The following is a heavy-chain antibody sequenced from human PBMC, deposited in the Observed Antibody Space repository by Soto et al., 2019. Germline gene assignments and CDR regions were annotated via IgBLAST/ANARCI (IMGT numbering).Heavy chain of an antibody. CDR1: GFTFSSYA. V-gene: IGHV3-23*01. Sequence: PGGSLRLSCAASGFTFSSYAMSWVRQAPGEGLEWVSAISGSGGSTYYADSVKGRFTISRDNSKNTLYLQMNSLRAEDTAVYYCAKDLLGGLWFGELAAFDIWGQGTMVTVSS. CDR2: ISGSGGST. CDR3: AKDLLGGLWFGELAAFDI. J-gene: IGHJ3*02. D-gene: IGHD3-10*01.